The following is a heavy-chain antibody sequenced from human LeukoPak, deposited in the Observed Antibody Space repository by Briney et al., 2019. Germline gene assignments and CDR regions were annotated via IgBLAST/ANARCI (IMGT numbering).Heavy chain of an antibody. J-gene: IGHJ4*02. CDR3: ARESKYSGYPFDY. D-gene: IGHD5-12*01. CDR2: ISGSGGST. CDR1: GFTFSSYA. Sequence: GGSLRLSCAASGFTFSSYAMSWVRRAPGKGLEWVSAISGSGGSTYYADSVKGRFTISRDNAKNTLYLQMNSLRAEDTAVYYCARESKYSGYPFDYWGQGTLVTVSS. V-gene: IGHV3-23*01.